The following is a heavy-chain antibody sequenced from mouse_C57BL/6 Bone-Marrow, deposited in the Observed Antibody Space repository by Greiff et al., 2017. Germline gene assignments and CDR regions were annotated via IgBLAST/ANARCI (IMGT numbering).Heavy chain of an antibody. Sequence: QVQLQQSGAELARPGASVKMSCKASGYTFTSYTMHWVKQRPGQGLEWIGYINPSSGYTKYNQKFKDKATLTADKSSSTAYMQLSSLTSEDSAVYYCARGKIDDGYYGCAYWGQGTLVTVSA. CDR3: ARGKIDDGYYGCAY. CDR1: GYTFTSYT. CDR2: INPSSGYT. V-gene: IGHV1-4*01. D-gene: IGHD2-3*01. J-gene: IGHJ3*01.